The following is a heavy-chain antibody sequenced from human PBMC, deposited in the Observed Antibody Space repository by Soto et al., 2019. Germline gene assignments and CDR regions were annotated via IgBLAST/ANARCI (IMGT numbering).Heavy chain of an antibody. CDR2: INEDGSMT. CDR1: GFSFSNSW. CDR3: VTGFR. V-gene: IGHV3-74*01. J-gene: IGHJ4*02. Sequence: EVQLVESGGGLVQPGGSLRLSCAASGFSFSNSWMYWVRQAPGKGLVWVSRINEDGSMTSHEDSVRGRFTISRDNAKNSLYSQMNSLSAEGTAVYYCVTGFRWGQGTLVTVSS.